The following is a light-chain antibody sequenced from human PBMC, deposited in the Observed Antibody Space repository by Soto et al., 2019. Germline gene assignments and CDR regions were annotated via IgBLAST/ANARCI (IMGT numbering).Light chain of an antibody. V-gene: IGKV2-28*01. CDR2: LGS. CDR1: QSLLHSNGYDS. J-gene: IGKJ1*01. CDR3: MQALQSPPT. Sequence: EIVMTQSPLSLPVTPGEPASISCRSSQSLLHSNGYDSLDWYLQKPGQSPQLLIYLGSNRASGVPARFSGSGSGTDFTLKISRVEADDVGVYYCMQALQSPPTFGQGTKVGIK.